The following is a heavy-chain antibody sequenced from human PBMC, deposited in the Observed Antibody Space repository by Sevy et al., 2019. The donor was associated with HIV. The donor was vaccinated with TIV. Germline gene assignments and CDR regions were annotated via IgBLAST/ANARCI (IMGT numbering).Heavy chain of an antibody. D-gene: IGHD6-6*01. J-gene: IGHJ4*02. CDR3: AREGGEIAARPDQLPFDY. Sequence: GGSLRLSCAASGFTFSSYAMHWVRQAPGKGLERVAVISYDGSNKYYADSVKGRFTISRDNSKNTLYLQMNSLRAEDTAVYYCAREGGEIAARPDQLPFDYWGQGTLVTVSS. CDR1: GFTFSSYA. CDR2: ISYDGSNK. V-gene: IGHV3-30-3*01.